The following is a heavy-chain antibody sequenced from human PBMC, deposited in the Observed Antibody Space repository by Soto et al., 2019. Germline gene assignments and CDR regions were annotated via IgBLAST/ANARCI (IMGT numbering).Heavy chain of an antibody. Sequence: QVQLVESGGDVVQPGRSLRLSCAASGSIFSGYGMHWVRQAPGKGLEWVAVIRYDGSNIYYAESVKGRFTISRDNSKNTLYLQMNSLRAEDTAVYYCARDGVGRTVFFGYFDYWGQGALVTVSS. D-gene: IGHD3-3*01. CDR3: ARDGVGRTVFFGYFDY. V-gene: IGHV3-33*01. CDR1: GSIFSGYG. J-gene: IGHJ4*02. CDR2: IRYDGSNI.